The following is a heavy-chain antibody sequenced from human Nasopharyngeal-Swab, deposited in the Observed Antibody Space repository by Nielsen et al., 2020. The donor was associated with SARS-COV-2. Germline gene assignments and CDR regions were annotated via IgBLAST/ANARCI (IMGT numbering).Heavy chain of an antibody. Sequence: WMRQRPGKGLEWIGSIYYSGSTYYNPSLKGRVTISVDTSKNQFSLKLSSVTAADTAVYYCARHGTTVTRNYAFDIWGQGTMVTVSS. D-gene: IGHD4-17*01. CDR3: ARHGTTVTRNYAFDI. V-gene: IGHV4-39*01. J-gene: IGHJ3*02. CDR2: IYYSGST.